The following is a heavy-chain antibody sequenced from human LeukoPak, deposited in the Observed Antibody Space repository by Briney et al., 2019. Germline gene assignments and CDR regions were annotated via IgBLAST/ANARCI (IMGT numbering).Heavy chain of an antibody. D-gene: IGHD6-13*01. CDR2: INPNSGGT. J-gene: IGHJ4*02. CDR3: ARGTYSSSWYSF. Sequence: GASVKVSCKPSGYPFTGYYMHWVRQAPGQGLEWMGWINPNSGGTNYAQKFQGRVTMTRDTSISTAYMELSRLRSDDTAVYYCARGTYSSSWYSFWGQGTLVTVSS. CDR1: GYPFTGYY. V-gene: IGHV1-2*02.